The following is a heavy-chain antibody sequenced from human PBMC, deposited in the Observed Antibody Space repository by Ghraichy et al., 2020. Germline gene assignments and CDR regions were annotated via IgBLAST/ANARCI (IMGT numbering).Heavy chain of an antibody. CDR1: GFAFSTYS. Sequence: GGSLRLSCAPSGFAFSTYSMNWVRQAPGKGLEWVSSISTNSNNIYYADSVKGRFTISRDNARNSLYLQMNSLRVEDTALYYCSRMHYYDSSADSFDLWGRGILVVFSS. V-gene: IGHV3-21*01. CDR3: SRMHYYDSSADSFDL. J-gene: IGHJ2*01. D-gene: IGHD3-22*01. CDR2: ISTNSNNI.